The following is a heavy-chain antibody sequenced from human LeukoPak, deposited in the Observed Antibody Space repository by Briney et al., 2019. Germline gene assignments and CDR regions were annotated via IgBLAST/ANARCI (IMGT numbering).Heavy chain of an antibody. Sequence: VQLVESGGCVVQPGRSLRLSCAAAGFTFRSYGMHCVPPAPGKGLAWVADIWYDGSNKYHADSVKGRFTISRDNSKNTLYLQMNSLRAEGTAVYYCARLYGDYVGYYGMDVWGQGTTVTVSS. CDR3: ARLYGDYVGYYGMDV. J-gene: IGHJ6*02. V-gene: IGHV3-33*01. D-gene: IGHD4-17*01. CDR2: IWYDGSNK. CDR1: GFTFRSYG.